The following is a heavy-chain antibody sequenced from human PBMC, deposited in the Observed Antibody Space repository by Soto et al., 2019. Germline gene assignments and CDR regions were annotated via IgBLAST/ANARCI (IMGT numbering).Heavy chain of an antibody. D-gene: IGHD3-10*01. J-gene: IGHJ6*02. CDR2: VYYDGGS. CDR3: VRQGIGNLHGLVDV. V-gene: IGHV4-59*08. Sequence: QVQLQESGPGLVKPSETLSLTCTVSGGSIDGRNCAWIRQPPGKGLEWLGYVYYDGGSSYNPSVTLRLTLSMDTSKSQFSLQLRSVTAADTAVYYCVRQGIGNLHGLVDVWGRGTTVTVSS. CDR1: GGSIDGRN.